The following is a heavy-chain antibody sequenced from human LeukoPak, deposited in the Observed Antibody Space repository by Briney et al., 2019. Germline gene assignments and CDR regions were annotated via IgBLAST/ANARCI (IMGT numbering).Heavy chain of an antibody. CDR1: GFSFSNYF. D-gene: IGHD1-26*01. CDR2: ITNSGRST. V-gene: IGHV3-11*04. Sequence: PGGSLRLSCEAPGFSFSNYFMSWIRQAPGKGLEWVSYITNSGRSTNHADAVKGRFTISRDNAKKSVYLDMTDLRVEDTAVYYCAREASGNYHVFDSWGQGTLVTVSS. CDR3: AREASGNYHVFDS. J-gene: IGHJ4*02.